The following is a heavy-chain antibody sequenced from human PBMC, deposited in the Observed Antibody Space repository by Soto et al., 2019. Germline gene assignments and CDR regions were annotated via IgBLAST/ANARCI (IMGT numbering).Heavy chain of an antibody. CDR2: LYYSGRT. D-gene: IGHD4-17*01. CDR3: ASSYGDSSTFDY. CDR1: GGSISSGDYS. V-gene: IGHV4-30-4*01. J-gene: IGHJ4*02. Sequence: QVQLQESGPGLVKPSQTLSLTCTVSGGSISSGDYSWSWIRQPPGKGLEWIGYLYYSGRTYYNPSLKSRVTISVDTSKKQFSLKMSSVTAADTAVYYCASSYGDSSTFDYWGQGTLVTVSS.